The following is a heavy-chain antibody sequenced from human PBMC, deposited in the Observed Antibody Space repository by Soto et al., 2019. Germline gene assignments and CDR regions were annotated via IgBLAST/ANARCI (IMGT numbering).Heavy chain of an antibody. CDR3: AKATTNGGWFNPFDY. CDR1: GFSFVNYA. D-gene: IGHD6-19*01. CDR2: LSGSGTST. V-gene: IGHV3-23*01. Sequence: TXGSLRLSCAASGFSFVNYAMNWVRQAPGKGLEWVSGLSGSGTSTYYADSVKGRFTISRDNSRDTLFLQMNSLTADDTAVYYCAKATTNGGWFNPFDYWGQGALVTVSS. J-gene: IGHJ4*02.